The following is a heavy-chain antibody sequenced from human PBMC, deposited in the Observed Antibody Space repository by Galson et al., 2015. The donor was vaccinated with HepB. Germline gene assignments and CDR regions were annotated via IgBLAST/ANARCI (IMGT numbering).Heavy chain of an antibody. CDR3: VRDDALWSWYFDS. V-gene: IGHV3-48*03. CDR2: ISSNGYMI. J-gene: IGHJ4*02. D-gene: IGHD3-10*01. Sequence: SLRLSCAASGFTFGAYEMNWVRHAPGKGLEWISYISSNGYMIYYAESVKGRFTVSRDNARDSLYLQMNSLRVEDTAVYYCVRDDALWSWYFDSWGQGILVTVSS. CDR1: GFTFGAYE.